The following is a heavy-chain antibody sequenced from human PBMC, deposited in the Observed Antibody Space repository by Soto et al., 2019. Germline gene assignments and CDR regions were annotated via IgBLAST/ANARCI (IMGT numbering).Heavy chain of an antibody. CDR1: GGTFSSYT. J-gene: IGHJ2*01. CDR2: IIPILGIA. Sequence: QVQLVQSGAEVKKPGSSVKVSCKASGGTFSSYTISWVRQAPGQGLEWMGRIIPILGIANYAQKFQSRVTITADKSTSTAYMELSSRRSEDTAVYYCARTTYYYDSSGMGYFDLWGRGPLVTFSS. CDR3: ARTTYYYDSSGMGYFDL. V-gene: IGHV1-69*02. D-gene: IGHD3-22*01.